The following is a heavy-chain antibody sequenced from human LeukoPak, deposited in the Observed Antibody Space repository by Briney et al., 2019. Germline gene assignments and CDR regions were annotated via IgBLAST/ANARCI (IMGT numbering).Heavy chain of an antibody. CDR3: AKGGWLPHY. Sequence: PGGSLRLSCVASGFTVSNKYMSWVRQAPGKGLEWVSAISGSGGSTYYADSVKGRFTISRDNSKNTLYLQMNSLRAEDTAVYYCAKGGWLPHYWGQGTLVTVSS. V-gene: IGHV3-23*01. J-gene: IGHJ4*02. D-gene: IGHD5-12*01. CDR1: GFTVSNKY. CDR2: ISGSGGST.